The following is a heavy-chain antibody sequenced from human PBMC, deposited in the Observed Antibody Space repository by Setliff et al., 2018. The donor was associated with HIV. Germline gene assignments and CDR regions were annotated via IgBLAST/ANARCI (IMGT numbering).Heavy chain of an antibody. Sequence: SETLSLTCTVSGASIGRRSDCWGWIRQPPGKGLEWIGSFYYSWNTYYNPSLRSRLTLSVDTSKNQFSLKLNSVTASDTAMYYCTRHRGPPWDAFDIWGQGTMVTVSS. V-gene: IGHV4-39*01. CDR2: FYYSWNT. CDR3: TRHRGPPWDAFDI. CDR1: GASIGRRSDC. J-gene: IGHJ3*02.